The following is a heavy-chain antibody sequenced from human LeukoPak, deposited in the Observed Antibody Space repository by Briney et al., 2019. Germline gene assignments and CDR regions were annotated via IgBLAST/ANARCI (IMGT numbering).Heavy chain of an antibody. CDR2: IYHSGGST. CDR3: ARDHSSLTGYIQDFDP. D-gene: IGHD1-20*01. V-gene: IGHV4-38-2*02. J-gene: IGHJ5*02. CDR1: NYSISSSHY. Sequence: SETLSLTCTVSNYSISSSHYRGWIRQSPGKGLEWIGSIYHSGGSTFYNPSLESRITISVDTSKNQFSLKLNSVTAADTAVYYCARDHSSLTGYIQDFDPWGQGTLVTVSS.